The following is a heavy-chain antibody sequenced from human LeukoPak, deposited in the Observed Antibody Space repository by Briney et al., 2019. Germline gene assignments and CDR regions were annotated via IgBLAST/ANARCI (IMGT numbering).Heavy chain of an antibody. CDR2: INHSGNT. J-gene: IGHJ4*02. CDR1: GGSFSGFY. V-gene: IGHV4-34*01. D-gene: IGHD6-6*01. Sequence: SETLSLTCDVSGGSFSGFYWSWIRQPPGKGLEWIGEINHSGNTNYNPSLTSRVTISVDTSKNQFSLKLSSVTAADTAVYYCARPQYKYSSSPFDYWGQGTLVTVSS. CDR3: ARPQYKYSSSPFDY.